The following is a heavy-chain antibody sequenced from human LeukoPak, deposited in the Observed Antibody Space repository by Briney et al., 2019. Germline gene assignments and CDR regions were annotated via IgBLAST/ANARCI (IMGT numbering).Heavy chain of an antibody. D-gene: IGHD2-2*01. J-gene: IGHJ6*03. V-gene: IGHV3-23*01. CDR1: GFTFSSYA. CDR2: ISGSGGST. Sequence: GGSLRLSCAASGFTFSSYAMSWVRQAPGKGLEWVSAISGSGGSTYYADSVKGRFTISRDNSKNTLYLQMNSLRAEDTAVYYCAKPDPGSYCSSTSCYPYYYYYYMDVWGKGTTVTVSS. CDR3: AKPDPGSYCSSTSCYPYYYYYYMDV.